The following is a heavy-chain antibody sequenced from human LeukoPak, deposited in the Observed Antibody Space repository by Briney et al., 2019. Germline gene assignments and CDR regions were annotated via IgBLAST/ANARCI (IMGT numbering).Heavy chain of an antibody. CDR3: ARGVRYFDWLQPMDV. J-gene: IGHJ6*03. CDR1: GGTFSSYA. Sequence: ASVKVSCKASGGTFSSYAISWVRQAPGQGLEWMGGIIPIFGTANYAQKFQGRVTITTDVSTSTAYMELSSLRSEDTAVYYCARGVRYFDWLQPMDVWGKGTTVTVSS. V-gene: IGHV1-69*05. D-gene: IGHD3-9*01. CDR2: IIPIFGTA.